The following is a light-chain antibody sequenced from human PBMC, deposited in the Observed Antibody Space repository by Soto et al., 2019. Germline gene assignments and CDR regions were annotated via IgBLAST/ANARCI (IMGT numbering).Light chain of an antibody. CDR3: KSYAGSNTYV. J-gene: IGLJ1*01. CDR1: KSDIGVYDF. Sequence: QSFLTQPPSASGSPGQSVTISCTGTKSDIGVYDFVSWYQHHPGKAPRLIIYEVVQRPSGVPDRFSGSKSGNTASLTVSGLQAADEADYFCKSYAGSNTYVFGSGTKVTV. CDR2: EVV. V-gene: IGLV2-8*01.